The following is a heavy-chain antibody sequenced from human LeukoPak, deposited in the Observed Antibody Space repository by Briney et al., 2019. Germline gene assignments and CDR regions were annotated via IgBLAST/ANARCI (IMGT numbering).Heavy chain of an antibody. CDR3: ARDHTIFGVVIDAFDI. J-gene: IGHJ3*02. V-gene: IGHV4-4*07. CDR1: GGSISSYY. CDR2: IYTSGST. Sequence: SETLSLTCTVSGGSISSYYWSWIRQPAGKGLEWIGRIYTSGSTNYNPSLKSRVTMSVDTSKNQFSLKLSSVTAADTAVYYCARDHTIFGVVIDAFDIWGQGTMVTVSS. D-gene: IGHD3-3*01.